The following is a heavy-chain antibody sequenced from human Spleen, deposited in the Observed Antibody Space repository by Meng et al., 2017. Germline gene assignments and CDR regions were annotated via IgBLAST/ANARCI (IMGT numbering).Heavy chain of an antibody. CDR2: INPDSGGT. J-gene: IGHJ1*01. V-gene: IGHV1-2*02. CDR3: AKPAAAGISSAEYFQH. CDR1: GYTFKDFH. Sequence: ASVKVSCKASGYTFKDFHMHWVRQAPGQGLEWMGWINPDSGGTNYTQKFQGRVTMTRDTSINTAYVELSSLRSDDTAVYYCAKPAAAGISSAEYFQHWGQGTLVTVSS. D-gene: IGHD6-13*01.